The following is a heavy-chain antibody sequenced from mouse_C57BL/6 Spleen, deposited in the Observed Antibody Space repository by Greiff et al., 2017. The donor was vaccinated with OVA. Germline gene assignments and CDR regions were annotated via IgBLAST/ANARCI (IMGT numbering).Heavy chain of an antibody. V-gene: IGHV1-54*01. CDR1: GYAFTNYL. CDR3: ARTGAISNYGAWFAY. D-gene: IGHD2-5*01. CDR2: INPGSGGT. Sequence: VQLQESGAELVRPGTSVKVSCKASGYAFTNYLIEWVKQRPGQGLEWIGVINPGSGGTNYNEKFKGKATLTADKSSSTAYMQLSSLTSEDSAVYFCARTGAISNYGAWFAYWGQGTLVTVSA. J-gene: IGHJ3*01.